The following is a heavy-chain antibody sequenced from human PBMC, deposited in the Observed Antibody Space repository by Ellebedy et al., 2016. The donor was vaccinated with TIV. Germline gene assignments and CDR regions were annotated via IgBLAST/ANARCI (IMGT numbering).Heavy chain of an antibody. CDR1: GGSISSYD. J-gene: IGHJ5*02. CDR2: IYYNGST. Sequence: SETLSLTCTVSGGSISSYDWSWIRQPPGKGLEWIAYIYYNGSTNCNPSLKSRVTISVDTSKNHFSLKLSSVTAADTAVYYCARVRGSDYDILTGYYYYNWFDPWGQGTLVTVSS. V-gene: IGHV4-59*01. D-gene: IGHD3-9*01. CDR3: ARVRGSDYDILTGYYYYNWFDP.